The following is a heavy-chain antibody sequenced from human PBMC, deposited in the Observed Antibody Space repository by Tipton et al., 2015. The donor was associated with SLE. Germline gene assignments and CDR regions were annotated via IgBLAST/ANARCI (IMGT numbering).Heavy chain of an antibody. CDR3: ARDGGITTDIDV. CDR2: ISYSGNT. D-gene: IGHD3-10*01. CDR1: GDSISGYY. Sequence: TLSLTCNVSGDSISGYYWNWIRQPPGKGLEWVGFISYSGNTNYNPSLKSRVTISIDTSNNRFYLRLMSVTAADTAAYYCARDGGITTDIDVWGKGSTVTVPS. V-gene: IGHV4-59*01. J-gene: IGHJ6*03.